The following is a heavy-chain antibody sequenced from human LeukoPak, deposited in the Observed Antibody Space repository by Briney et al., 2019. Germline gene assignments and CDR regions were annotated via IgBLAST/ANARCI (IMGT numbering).Heavy chain of an antibody. CDR1: GYSFTSYW. J-gene: IGHJ4*02. Sequence: GESLQISCKGSGYSFTSYWIAWVRQMPGKGLEWMGIIYPGDSYTTYSPSFQGQVTISADKSISTAYLQWSTLKASDTAMHYCARLYCSAGSCTNLIDYWGQGTLVTVSS. D-gene: IGHD2-15*01. CDR3: ARLYCSAGSCTNLIDY. CDR2: IYPGDSYT. V-gene: IGHV5-51*01.